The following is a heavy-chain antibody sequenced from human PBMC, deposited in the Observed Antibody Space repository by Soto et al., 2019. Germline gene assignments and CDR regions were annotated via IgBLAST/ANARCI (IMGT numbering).Heavy chain of an antibody. D-gene: IGHD5-12*01. CDR1: GGSSSSYY. Sequence: SDTCSVAGGSSSSYYWRWILKHPGKGLEWIGYIYYSGSTNYNPSLKSRVTISVDTSKNQFSLKLSSVTAADTAVYYCARVKGRDGYNHYYYYYYGMDVSGQGTTVTVSS. J-gene: IGHJ6*02. V-gene: IGHV4-59*01. CDR2: IYYSGST. CDR3: ARVKGRDGYNHYYYYYYGMDV.